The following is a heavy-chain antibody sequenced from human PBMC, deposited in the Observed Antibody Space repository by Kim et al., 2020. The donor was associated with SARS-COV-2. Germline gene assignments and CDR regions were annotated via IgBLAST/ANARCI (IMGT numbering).Heavy chain of an antibody. Sequence: GGSLRLSCAGSGFTFSSYGMHWVRQAPGKGLEWVAVIWYDGSNKYYADSVKGRFTISRDNSKNTLYLQMNSLRAEDTAVYYCAKDRHGSGNYYSDYGGQGTLVTVYS. CDR1: GFTFSSYG. CDR3: AKDRHGSGNYYSDY. J-gene: IGHJ4*02. CDR2: IWYDGSNK. V-gene: IGHV3-33*06. D-gene: IGHD3-10*01.